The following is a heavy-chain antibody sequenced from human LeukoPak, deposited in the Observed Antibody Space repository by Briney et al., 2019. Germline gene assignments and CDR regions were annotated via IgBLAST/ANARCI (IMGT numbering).Heavy chain of an antibody. Sequence: GGSLRLSCAASGFTFSIYWMHWVRQAPGKGLVWVSRINSDATITTYADSVKGRFTISRDTARNTLYLQMNSLRAEDTAVYYCARVGYSYGSYYFDYWGQGTLVTVSS. CDR2: INSDATIT. V-gene: IGHV3-74*01. D-gene: IGHD5-18*01. CDR1: GFTFSIYW. J-gene: IGHJ4*02. CDR3: ARVGYSYGSYYFDY.